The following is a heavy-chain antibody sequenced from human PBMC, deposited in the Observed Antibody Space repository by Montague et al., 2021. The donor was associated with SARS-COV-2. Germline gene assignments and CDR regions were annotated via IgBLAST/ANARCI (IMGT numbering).Heavy chain of an antibody. D-gene: IGHD3-16*02. CDR1: GFSLSTSGMC. V-gene: IGHV2-70*11. CDR2: XXLDDDK. J-gene: IGHJ4*01. Sequence: PALVKPTQTLTLTCTFSGFSLSTSGMCVSWIRQPPGKALEWLARXXLDDDKYYSTSLKTRLTISKDTSKNQVVLTMTNMDPVDTATYYCARTTMITFGGVIVPFDYWGQGTLVTVSS. CDR3: ARTTMITFGGVIVPFDY.